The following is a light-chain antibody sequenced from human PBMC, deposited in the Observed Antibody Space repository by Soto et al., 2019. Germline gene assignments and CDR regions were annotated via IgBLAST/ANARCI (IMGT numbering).Light chain of an antibody. V-gene: IGKV3-15*01. Sequence: EIVMTRSPATLSLSPGERVTLSCRASQSVSSKLAWYQQKPGQAPRLVIYGASISATDIPARFSGSGSGTEFKPTISRLQSEYFAIFYCQQYSNWPYTFGQGTKLEIK. CDR1: QSVSSK. J-gene: IGKJ2*01. CDR2: GAS. CDR3: QQYSNWPYT.